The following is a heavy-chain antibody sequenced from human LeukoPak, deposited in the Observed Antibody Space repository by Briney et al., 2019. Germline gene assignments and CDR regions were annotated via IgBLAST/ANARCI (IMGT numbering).Heavy chain of an antibody. D-gene: IGHD2-2*01. V-gene: IGHV4-39*07. CDR2: INHSGST. Sequence: PSETLSLTCTVSGGSISSSSYYWSWIRQPPGKGLEWIGEINHSGSTNYNPSLKSRVTISVDTSKNQFSLKLSSVTAADTAVYYCASRTSPLPYNWFDPWGQGTLVTVSS. CDR3: ASRTSPLPYNWFDP. CDR1: GGSISSSSYY. J-gene: IGHJ5*02.